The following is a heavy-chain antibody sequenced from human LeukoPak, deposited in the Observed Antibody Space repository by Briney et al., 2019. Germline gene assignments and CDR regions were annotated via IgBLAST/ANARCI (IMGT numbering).Heavy chain of an antibody. V-gene: IGHV1-69*05. CDR2: IIPIFGTA. CDR3: AREGYCSGGSCLGFDY. D-gene: IGHD2-15*01. Sequence: SVKVSCKASGGTFSSYAISWVRQAPGQGLEWMGRIIPIFGTANYAQKFQGRVTITTDESTSTAYMELSSLRSEDPAVYYCAREGYCSGGSCLGFDYWGQGTLVTVSS. CDR1: GGTFSSYA. J-gene: IGHJ4*02.